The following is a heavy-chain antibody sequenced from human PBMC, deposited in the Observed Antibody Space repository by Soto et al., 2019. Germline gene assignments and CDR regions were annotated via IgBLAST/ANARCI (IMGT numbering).Heavy chain of an antibody. CDR1: GYSFTSYW. J-gene: IGHJ6*02. D-gene: IGHD2-2*01. Sequence: EAMKISCKRSGYSFTSYWISWVRQMPGKGLEWMGRIDPSDSYTNYSPSFQGHVTISADKSISTAYLQWSSLKASDTAMYYCARLPLQNIVLFSAAGQGYYLMYVRGQ. CDR2: IDPSDSYT. CDR3: ARLPLQNIVLFSAAGQGYYLMYV. V-gene: IGHV5-10-1*01.